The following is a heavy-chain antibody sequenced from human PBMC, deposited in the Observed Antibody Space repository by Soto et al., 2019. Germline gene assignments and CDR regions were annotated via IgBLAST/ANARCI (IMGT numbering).Heavy chain of an antibody. CDR1: CYTFTSYG. Sequence: GASVKVSCKASCYTFTSYGISWVRQAPGQGLDWMGWISAYNGNTNYAQKLQGRVTMTTDTSTSTAYMEPRSLRSDDTAVYYCARVNCSSTSCYHIDNWFDPWGQGTLVTVSS. V-gene: IGHV1-18*01. CDR2: ISAYNGNT. J-gene: IGHJ5*02. CDR3: ARVNCSSTSCYHIDNWFDP. D-gene: IGHD2-2*01.